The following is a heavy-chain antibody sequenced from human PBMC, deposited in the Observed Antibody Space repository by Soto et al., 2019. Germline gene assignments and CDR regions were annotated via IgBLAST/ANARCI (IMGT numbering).Heavy chain of an antibody. CDR2: INPNSGGT. CDR3: AIEGIFGVYAFDS. Sequence: ASVKVSCKASGYTFTGYYMHWVRQAPGQGLEWMGWINPNSGGTNYAQKFQGWVTMTRDTSISTAYMELSRLRSDDTAVYYCAIEGIFGVYAFDSWGQGTMVTVSS. D-gene: IGHD3-3*01. V-gene: IGHV1-2*04. CDR1: GYTFTGYY. J-gene: IGHJ3*02.